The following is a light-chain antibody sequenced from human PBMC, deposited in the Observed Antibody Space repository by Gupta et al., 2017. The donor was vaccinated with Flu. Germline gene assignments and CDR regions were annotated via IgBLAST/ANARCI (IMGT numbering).Light chain of an antibody. CDR2: GAS. CDR1: QSVGID. V-gene: IGKV3-15*01. Sequence: KVLTQSPATLSVSPGERAILSCRASQSVGIDLAWYQKKPGRAPRLLIYGASTRATSIPARFSGSGSGTDFALTISSLQSEDFSVYYCQQYNDWPYTFGQGTKLEIK. J-gene: IGKJ2*01. CDR3: QQYNDWPYT.